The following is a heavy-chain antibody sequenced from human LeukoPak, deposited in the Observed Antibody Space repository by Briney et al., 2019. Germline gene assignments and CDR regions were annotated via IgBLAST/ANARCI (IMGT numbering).Heavy chain of an antibody. CDR2: ISYDGSNK. V-gene: IGHV3-30*04. CDR3: ARASYYDSSGYRLMGYYYYYYGMDV. J-gene: IGHJ6*02. CDR1: GFTFSSYA. Sequence: PGGSLRLSCAASGFTFSSYAMHWVRQAPGKGLEWVAVISYDGSNKYYADSVKGRFTISRDNSKNTLYLQMNSLRAEDTAVYYCARASYYDSSGYRLMGYYYYYYGMDVWGQGTTVTFSS. D-gene: IGHD3-22*01.